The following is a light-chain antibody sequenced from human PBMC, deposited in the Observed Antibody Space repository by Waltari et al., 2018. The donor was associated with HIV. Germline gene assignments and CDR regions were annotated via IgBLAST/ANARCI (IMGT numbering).Light chain of an antibody. V-gene: IGKV3-15*01. J-gene: IGKJ1*01. CDR1: QSVSSH. CDR3: QHYDRWPWG. Sequence: AMMLSPVTLFVSRGDQATRSCRASQSVSSHLAWYQQRPGQSPRLLIYGASTRATGIPDRFSGSGSGTEFTLTISSLQSEDFALYYCQHYDRWPWGFGQGTKVEIK. CDR2: GAS.